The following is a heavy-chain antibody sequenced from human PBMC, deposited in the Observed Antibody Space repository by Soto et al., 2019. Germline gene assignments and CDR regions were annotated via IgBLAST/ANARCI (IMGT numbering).Heavy chain of an antibody. J-gene: IGHJ4*02. CDR3: ARAEDYDFWSGPPKYFDN. CDR2: IKPDGSEK. CDR1: GFTFRSYW. Sequence: GSLRLSCATSGFTFRSYWMTWVRQAPGKGPEWVANIKPDGSEKQYVDSVRGRFTASRDNAKKSLDLQMNSLRVEDTAVYYCARAEDYDFWSGPPKYFDNWGQGTQVTVSS. V-gene: IGHV3-7*03. D-gene: IGHD3-3*01.